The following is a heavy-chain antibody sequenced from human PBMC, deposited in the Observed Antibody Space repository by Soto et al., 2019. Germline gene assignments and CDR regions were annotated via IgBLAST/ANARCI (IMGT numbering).Heavy chain of an antibody. J-gene: IGHJ4*02. D-gene: IGHD5-18*01. V-gene: IGHV1-18*01. Sequence: QVQLVQSGAEVKKPGASVKVSCKASGYTFTSYAISWVRQAPGQGLEWMGWISAYNGNTNYAKKLQGRVTMTRDTSTSTDYMELRSLRSDDTAVYYCARHGGYSYEDYFDYWGQGTLVTVSS. CDR3: ARHGGYSYEDYFDY. CDR2: ISAYNGNT. CDR1: GYTFTSYA.